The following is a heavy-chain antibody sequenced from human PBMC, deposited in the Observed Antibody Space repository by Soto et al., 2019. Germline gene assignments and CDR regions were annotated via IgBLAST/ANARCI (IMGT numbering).Heavy chain of an antibody. V-gene: IGHV4-31*03. Sequence: SETLSLTCTVSGGSISSGGYYWSWIRQHPGKGLEWIGYIYYSGSTYYNPSLKSRVTISVDTSKNQFSLKLSSVTAADTAVYYCARDRGTAKVTHFDYWGQGTLVTVSS. CDR1: GGSISSGGYY. D-gene: IGHD5-18*01. CDR2: IYYSGST. CDR3: ARDRGTAKVTHFDY. J-gene: IGHJ4*02.